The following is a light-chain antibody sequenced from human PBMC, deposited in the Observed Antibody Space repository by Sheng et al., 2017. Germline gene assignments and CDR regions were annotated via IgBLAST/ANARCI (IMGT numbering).Light chain of an antibody. J-gene: IGLJ3*02. V-gene: IGLV1-47*01. CDR3: AAWDDSLRGV. Sequence: VLTQPPSASGTPGQRVTISCSGSSSNIGSNYVYWYQQLPGTAPKLLIYRNNQRPSGVPDRFSGSKSGTSASLAISGLRSEDEADYYCAAWDDSLRGVFGGGTKLTVL. CDR2: RNN. CDR1: SSNIGSNY.